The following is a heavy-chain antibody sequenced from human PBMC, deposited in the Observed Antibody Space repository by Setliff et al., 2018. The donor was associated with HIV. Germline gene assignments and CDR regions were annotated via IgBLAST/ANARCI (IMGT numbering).Heavy chain of an antibody. D-gene: IGHD1-26*01. V-gene: IGHV1-3*01. J-gene: IGHJ5*02. Sequence: ASVKVSCKASGYTFSTYAIHWVRQAPGQRLEWMGWINAGNGITKYSQKLQGRVTFTRDTFASTAYMELSSLRSEDTAVYYCGRPVGAMGFDPWGQGTLVTVS. CDR1: GYTFSTYA. CDR3: GRPVGAMGFDP. CDR2: INAGNGIT.